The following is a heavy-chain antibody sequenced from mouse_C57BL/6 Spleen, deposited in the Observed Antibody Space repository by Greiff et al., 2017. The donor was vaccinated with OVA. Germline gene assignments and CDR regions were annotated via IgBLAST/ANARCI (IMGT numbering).Heavy chain of an antibody. Sequence: VQLQQSGAELVRPGASVKLSCKASGYTFTDYYINGVKQRPGQGLEWIARIYPGSGITSYNEKFKGKATLTAEKSSSTAYMQLSSLTSEDSAVYFCARRDYGSSYVFDYWGQGTTLTVSS. CDR1: GYTFTDYY. D-gene: IGHD1-1*01. CDR3: ARRDYGSSYVFDY. J-gene: IGHJ2*01. V-gene: IGHV1-76*01. CDR2: IYPGSGIT.